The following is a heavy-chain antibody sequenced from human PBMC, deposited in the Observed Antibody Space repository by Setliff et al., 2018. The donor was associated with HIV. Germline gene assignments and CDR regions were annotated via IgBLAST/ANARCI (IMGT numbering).Heavy chain of an antibody. CDR1: GGSFSGYY. Sequence: PSETLSLTCAVYGGSFSGYYWSWVRQPPGKGLEWIGEINHSESTNYNPSLKSRVTISVDTSKNQFSLKLRSVTAADTAVYYCARYSPRGYTLTGPYWGQGTLVTVSS. D-gene: IGHD6-25*01. CDR3: ARYSPRGYTLTGPY. V-gene: IGHV4-34*01. J-gene: IGHJ4*02. CDR2: INHSEST.